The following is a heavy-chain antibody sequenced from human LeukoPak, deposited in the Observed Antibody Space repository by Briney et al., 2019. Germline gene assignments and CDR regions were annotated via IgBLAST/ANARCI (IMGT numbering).Heavy chain of an antibody. D-gene: IGHD4-17*01. CDR2: FDPEDGET. CDR3: ATDRGDYSAFDI. Sequence: GATVKVSCKVSGYTLTELSMHWVRQAPGKGLEWMGGFDPEDGETIYAQKFQGRVTMTEDTSTDTAYMELSSLRSEDTAVYYCATDRGDYSAFDIWGQGTMVTVSS. J-gene: IGHJ3*02. CDR1: GYTLTELS. V-gene: IGHV1-24*01.